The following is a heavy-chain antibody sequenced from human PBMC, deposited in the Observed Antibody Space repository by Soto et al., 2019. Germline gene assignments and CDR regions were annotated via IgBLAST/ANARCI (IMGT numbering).Heavy chain of an antibody. CDR1: GFTFSSYG. CDR2: IWYDGSNK. CDR3: ARDPYDYVWGSYLGYFDY. Sequence: GGSLRLSCAASGFTFSSYGMHWVRQAPGKGLEWVAVIWYDGSNKYYADSVKGRFTISRDNSKNTLYLQMNSLRAEDTAVYYCARDPYDYVWGSYLGYFDYWGQGTLVTVPQ. V-gene: IGHV3-33*01. J-gene: IGHJ4*02. D-gene: IGHD3-16*02.